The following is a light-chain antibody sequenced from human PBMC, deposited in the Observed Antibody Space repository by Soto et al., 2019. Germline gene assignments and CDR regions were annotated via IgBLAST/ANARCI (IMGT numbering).Light chain of an antibody. CDR1: QTVSGSH. Sequence: IVLTQSPGTLSLSPGERATLSCRASQTVSGSHLAWYQQKPGQAPRLIIYGASTRPTGIPDRFSGSGSGTAFTLTITRLEPEDVAVSYCQHYGGATPEYPFGQGTKLEIK. CDR2: GAS. V-gene: IGKV3-20*01. J-gene: IGKJ2*01. CDR3: QHYGGATPEYP.